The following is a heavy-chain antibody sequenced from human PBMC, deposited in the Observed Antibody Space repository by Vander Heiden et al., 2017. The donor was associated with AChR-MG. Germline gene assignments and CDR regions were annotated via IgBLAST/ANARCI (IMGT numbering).Heavy chain of an antibody. CDR3: ARDPDILTGYPNGHSGYYYYGMDV. J-gene: IGHJ6*02. CDR2: INPNSGGT. CDR1: GYTFTGYY. D-gene: IGHD3-9*01. V-gene: IGHV1-2*02. Sequence: QVQLVQSGAEVKKPGASVKVSCKASGYTFTGYYMPWVRQAPGQGLEWMGWINPNSGGTNYAQKFQGRVTMTRDTSISTAYMELSRLRSDDTAVYYCARDPDILTGYPNGHSGYYYYGMDVWGQGTTVTVSS.